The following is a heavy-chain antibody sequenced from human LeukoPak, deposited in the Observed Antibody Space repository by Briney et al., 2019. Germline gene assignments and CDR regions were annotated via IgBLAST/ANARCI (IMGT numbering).Heavy chain of an antibody. V-gene: IGHV4-59*01. J-gene: IGHJ2*01. CDR2: IYYSGST. CDR3: ARVDAWFGELFSWYFDL. D-gene: IGHD3-10*01. CDR1: GGSISSYY. Sequence: PPETLSLTCTVSGGSISSYYWSWTRQPPGKGLEWIGYIYYSGSTNYNPSLKSRVTISVDTSKNQFSLKLSSVTAADTAVYYCARVDAWFGELFSWYFDLWGRGTLVTVSS.